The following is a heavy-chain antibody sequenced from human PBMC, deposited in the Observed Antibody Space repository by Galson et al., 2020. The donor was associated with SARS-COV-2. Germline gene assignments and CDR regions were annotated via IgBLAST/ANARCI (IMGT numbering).Heavy chain of an antibody. V-gene: IGHV4-31*03. D-gene: IGHD3-22*01. J-gene: IGHJ3*02. Sequence: ASETLSLTCTVSGGSISSGGYYWSWIRQHPGKGLEWIGYIYYSGSTYYNPSLKSRVTISVDTSKNQFSLKLSSVTAADTAVYYCATNYDSSGYYQPGGPRHGAFDIWGQGTMVTVSS. CDR1: GGSISSGGYY. CDR3: ATNYDSSGYYQPGGPRHGAFDI. CDR2: IYYSGST.